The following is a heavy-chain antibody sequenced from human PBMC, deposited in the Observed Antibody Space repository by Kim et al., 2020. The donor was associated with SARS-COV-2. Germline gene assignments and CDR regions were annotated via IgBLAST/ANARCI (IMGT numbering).Heavy chain of an antibody. CDR1: GDSVSSNSAA. D-gene: IGHD2-2*01. CDR3: ARDSAIVVVPAASYYYYGMDV. Sequence: SQTLSLTCAISGDSVSSNSAAWNWIRQSPSRGLEWLGRTYYRSKWYNDYAVSVKSRITINPDTSKNQFSLQLNSVTPEDTAVYYCARDSAIVVVPAASYYYYGMDVWGQGTTVTVSS. J-gene: IGHJ6*02. V-gene: IGHV6-1*01. CDR2: TYYRSKWYN.